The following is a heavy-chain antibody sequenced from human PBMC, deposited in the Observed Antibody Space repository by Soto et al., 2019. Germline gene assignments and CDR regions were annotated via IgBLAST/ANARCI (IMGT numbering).Heavy chain of an antibody. J-gene: IGHJ4*02. CDR1: GYPFTDYF. V-gene: IGHV1-46*01. D-gene: IGHD2-21*02. CDR3: ARELYSCGGDCPYYMDY. Sequence: ASVKVSCKTSGYPFTDYFIHWVRQAPGQGLEWMGIISLYHHSTSYAQKFQGRLTVTADTSTTTVYMDLSSLTSEDSAVYWCARELYSCGGDCPYYMDYWGEGTLVTVSS. CDR2: ISLYHHST.